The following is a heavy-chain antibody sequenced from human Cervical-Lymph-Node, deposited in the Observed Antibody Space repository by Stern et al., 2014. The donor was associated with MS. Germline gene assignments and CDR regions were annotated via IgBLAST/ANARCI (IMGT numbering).Heavy chain of an antibody. D-gene: IGHD3-10*01. CDR2: LSYGGSA. V-gene: IGHV4-39*02. J-gene: IGHJ5*01. CDR3: ARRLGSGSYFVS. Sequence: QVQLQQSGPGLVKAAETLSLICTVSGVSLGNSTYSWGWIRQPPGKGLEWIGSLSYGGSASSNPSLARRVSFSVDSPKNPFSLKVTSLTAADTAVYYCARRLGSGSYFVSWGQGTLVTVSS. CDR1: GVSLGNSTYS.